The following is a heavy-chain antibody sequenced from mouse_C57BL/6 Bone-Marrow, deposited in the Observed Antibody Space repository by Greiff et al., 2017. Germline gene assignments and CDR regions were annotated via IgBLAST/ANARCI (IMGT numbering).Heavy chain of an antibody. Sequence: QVQLQQPGAELVMPGASVKLSCKASGYTFTSYWMHWVKQRPGQGLEWIGEIDPSDSYTNYNQKFKGKSTLTVDKSSSTAYMQLSSLTSEGSAVYYCARERGYYCLFDYWGQGTTLTVSS. CDR3: ARERGYYCLFDY. D-gene: IGHD1-1*01. J-gene: IGHJ2*01. CDR1: GYTFTSYW. V-gene: IGHV1-69*01. CDR2: IDPSDSYT.